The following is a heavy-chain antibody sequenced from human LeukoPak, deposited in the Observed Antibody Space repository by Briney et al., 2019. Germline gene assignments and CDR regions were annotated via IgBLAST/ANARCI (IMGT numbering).Heavy chain of an antibody. J-gene: IGHJ4*02. CDR3: ARDRGTWNDDGFDY. CDR2: IYYTGST. Sequence: SETLSLTCTVSGGSVSDYYWSWIRQSPGKGLEWIGYIYYTGSTSYNPSLKSRVTISVDTSKNQFSLKLSSVTAADTAVYYCARDRGTWNDDGFDYWGQGTLVTVSS. D-gene: IGHD1-1*01. CDR1: GGSVSDYY. V-gene: IGHV4-59*02.